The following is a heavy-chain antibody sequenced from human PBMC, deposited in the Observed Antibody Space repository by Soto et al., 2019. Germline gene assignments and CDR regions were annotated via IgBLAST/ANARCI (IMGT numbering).Heavy chain of an antibody. CDR1: GGSISSYY. D-gene: IGHD3-3*01. V-gene: IGHV4-59*01. CDR3: ARAGSLSYDFWSGYYRGGNWFDP. Sequence: SETLSLTCTVSGGSISSYYWSWIRQPPGKGLEWIGYIYYSGSTNYNPSLKSRVTISVDTSKNQFSLKLSSVTAADTAVYYCARAGSLSYDFWSGYYRGGNWFDPWGQGTLVTVSS. J-gene: IGHJ5*02. CDR2: IYYSGST.